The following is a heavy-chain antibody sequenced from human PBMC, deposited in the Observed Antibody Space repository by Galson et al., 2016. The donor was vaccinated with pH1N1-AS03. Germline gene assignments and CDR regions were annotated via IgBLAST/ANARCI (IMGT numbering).Heavy chain of an antibody. CDR1: GGSMTSPDW. D-gene: IGHD3-16*02. V-gene: IGHV4-4*01. CDR2: VHYSGTT. J-gene: IGHJ4*02. Sequence: ETLSLTCAVSGGSMTSPDWWTWVRQPPGKGLEWIGEVHYSGTTSYNPSPNSRVTMLIDKSNNQFSLNLGSVTAADTAVYFCASAGYHTPGYHYWGQGALVTVSS. CDR3: ASAGYHTPGYHY.